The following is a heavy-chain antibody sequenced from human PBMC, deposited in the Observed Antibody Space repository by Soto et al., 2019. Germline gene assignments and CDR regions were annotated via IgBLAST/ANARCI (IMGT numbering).Heavy chain of an antibody. CDR2: IIPIFGTA. V-gene: IGHV1-69*01. J-gene: IGHJ4*02. CDR1: VGTFSSYA. D-gene: IGHD5-18*01. CDR3: TISPVVDTDMEEFDY. Sequence: QVQLVQSGAEVKKPGSSVKVACKASVGTFSSYAISWVRQAPGQGLELMGVIIPIFGTANYAQKFQGRFTITADESTSTAYMELSSLRSEDTAVYYCTISPVVDTDMEEFDYWGQGTLVTVSS.